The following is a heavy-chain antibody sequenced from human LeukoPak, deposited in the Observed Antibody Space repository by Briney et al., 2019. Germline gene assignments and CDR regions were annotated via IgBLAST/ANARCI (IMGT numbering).Heavy chain of an antibody. CDR1: GFTFDDYA. CDR2: VSGDGGST. Sequence: GGSLRLSCAASGFTFDDYAMHWVRQAPGKGLEWVSLVSGDGGSTYYADSVKGRFTISRDNSKNSLYLQMNSLRTEDTALYYCTKEAAAGTGYFQHWGQGTLVTVSS. D-gene: IGHD6-13*01. J-gene: IGHJ1*01. V-gene: IGHV3-43*02. CDR3: TKEAAAGTGYFQH.